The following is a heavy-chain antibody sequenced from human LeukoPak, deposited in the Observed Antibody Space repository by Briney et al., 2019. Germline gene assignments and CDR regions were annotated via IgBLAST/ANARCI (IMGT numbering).Heavy chain of an antibody. CDR3: ARERSGSYWRAFDI. Sequence: SETLSLTCAVYGVSFSGYYWSWIRQPPGKGLEWIGEINHSGSTNYNPSLKSRVTISVDTSKNQFSLKLSSVTAADTAVYYCARERSGSYWRAFDIWGQGTMVTVSS. CDR1: GVSFSGYY. V-gene: IGHV4-34*01. CDR2: INHSGST. D-gene: IGHD1-26*01. J-gene: IGHJ3*02.